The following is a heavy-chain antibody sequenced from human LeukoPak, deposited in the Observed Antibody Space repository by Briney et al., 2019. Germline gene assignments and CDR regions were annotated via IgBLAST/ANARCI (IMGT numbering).Heavy chain of an antibody. V-gene: IGHV3-23*01. CDR1: GFTFSSYA. D-gene: IGHD3-22*01. CDR3: AKDGVVASDAFDI. Sequence: GGSLRLSCAASGFTFSSYAMSWVRQAPGKGLEWVSAISGCGGSTYYADSVKGRFTISRDNSKNTLYLQMNSLRAEDTAVYYCAKDGVVASDAFDIWGQGTMVTVSS. J-gene: IGHJ3*02. CDR2: ISGCGGST.